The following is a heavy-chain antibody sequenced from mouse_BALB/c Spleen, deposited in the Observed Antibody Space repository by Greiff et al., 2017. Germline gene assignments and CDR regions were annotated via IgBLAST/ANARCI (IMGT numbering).Heavy chain of an antibody. CDR2: IYPYNGGT. CDR3: ARELYGNYLYYFDY. CDR1: GYTFTDYN. D-gene: IGHD2-10*02. V-gene: IGHV1S29*02. Sequence: VQLKQSGPELVKPGASVKISCKASGYTFTDYNMHWVKQSHGKSLEWIGYIYPYNGGTGYNQKFKSKATLTVDNSSSTAYMELRSLTSEDSAVYYCARELYGNYLYYFDYWGQGTTLTVSS. J-gene: IGHJ2*01.